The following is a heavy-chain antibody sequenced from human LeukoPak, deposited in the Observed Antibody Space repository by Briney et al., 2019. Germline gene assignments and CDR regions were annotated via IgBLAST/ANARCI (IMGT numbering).Heavy chain of an antibody. CDR3: ARGRRDGYYFDY. V-gene: IGHV3-33*01. CDR1: GFTFSSYG. CDR2: IWYDGSNK. D-gene: IGHD5-24*01. J-gene: IGHJ4*02. Sequence: GGSLRLSCAASGFTFSSYGMHWVRQAPGKGLEWVAVIWYDGSNKYYADSVKGRFTISRDNSKNTLYLQMNSLRAEDTAVYYCARGRRDGYYFDYWGQGTLVTVSS.